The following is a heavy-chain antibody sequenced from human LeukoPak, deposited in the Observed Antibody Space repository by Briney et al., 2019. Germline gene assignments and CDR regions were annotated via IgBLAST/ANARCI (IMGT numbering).Heavy chain of an antibody. CDR3: ARDGPYYYDSSGGFDY. J-gene: IGHJ4*02. D-gene: IGHD3-22*01. Sequence: PGGSLRLSCAASGYTFTSYYMHWVRQAPGQGLEWMGIINPSGGSTSYAQKFQGRVTMTRDTSTSTVYMELSSLRSEDTAVYYCARDGPYYYDSSGGFDYGGQGTLVTVSS. CDR1: GYTFTSYY. V-gene: IGHV1-46*01. CDR2: INPSGGST.